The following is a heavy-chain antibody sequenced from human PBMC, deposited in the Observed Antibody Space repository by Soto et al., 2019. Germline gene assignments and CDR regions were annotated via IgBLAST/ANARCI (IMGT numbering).Heavy chain of an antibody. J-gene: IGHJ6*02. Sequence: EVQLVESGGGLVKPGGSLRLSCAASGFTFSSYSMNWVRQAPGKGLEWVSSISSSSSYIYYADSVNGRFTISRDNAKNSLYLQMNSLRAEDTAVYYCARGMEQLWLRQNYYYYYGMDVWGQGTTVTVSS. CDR2: ISSSSSYI. CDR3: ARGMEQLWLRQNYYYYYGMDV. D-gene: IGHD5-18*01. V-gene: IGHV3-21*01. CDR1: GFTFSSYS.